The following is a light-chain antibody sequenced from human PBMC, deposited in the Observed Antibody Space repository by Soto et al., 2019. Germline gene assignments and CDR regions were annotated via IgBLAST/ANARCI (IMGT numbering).Light chain of an antibody. Sequence: DIQMTQSPSSLSASVGDRVTITCRASESISRHLNWYQQKPGKAPNLLIYAASSLQNGVPSRFSGSRSRTDFTLTISNLQPEDFATYYCQQSYSTLSLTFGQGTRLEMK. CDR1: ESISRH. CDR2: AAS. CDR3: QQSYSTLSLT. J-gene: IGKJ5*01. V-gene: IGKV1-39*01.